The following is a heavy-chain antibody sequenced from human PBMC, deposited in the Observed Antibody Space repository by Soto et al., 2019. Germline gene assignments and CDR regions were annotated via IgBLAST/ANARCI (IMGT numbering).Heavy chain of an antibody. Sequence: QVQLVESGGGVVQPGRSLRLSCAASGFIFSTYLMHWVRQAPGKGXXXXAVTSYDGNTQNRYYADSVKGRFTISRXXXXXXXXLXXXXXXXXXXXXXYXVGEGXXXTXHDAFDIWGQGTMVTVSS. J-gene: IGHJ3*02. D-gene: IGHD1-26*01. CDR2: TSYDGNTQNR. V-gene: IGHV3-30-3*01. CDR1: GFIFSTYL. CDR3: VGEGXXXTXHDAFDI.